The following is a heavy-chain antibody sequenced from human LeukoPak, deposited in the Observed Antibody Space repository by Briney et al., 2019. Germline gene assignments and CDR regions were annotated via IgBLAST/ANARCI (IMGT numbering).Heavy chain of an antibody. V-gene: IGHV1-46*01. D-gene: IGHD3-22*01. CDR2: INPSGGST. Sequence: ASVKVSCKASGYTFTSYYMHWVRQAPGQGLEWMGIINPSGGSTSYAQKFQGRVTMTRDTSTSTVYMELGSLRSEDTAVYYCARDQGGYYDSNAFDIWGQGTMVTVSS. CDR3: ARDQGGYYDSNAFDI. J-gene: IGHJ3*02. CDR1: GYTFTSYY.